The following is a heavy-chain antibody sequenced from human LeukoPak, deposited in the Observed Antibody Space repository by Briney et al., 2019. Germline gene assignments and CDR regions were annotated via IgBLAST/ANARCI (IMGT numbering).Heavy chain of an antibody. CDR2: IYTSGST. CDR1: GGSISSYY. CDR3: ARDYCSSTSCYPYYFDY. Sequence: PSETLSLTCTVSGGSISSYYWSWLRQPAGKGLEWIGRIYTSGSTNYNPSLKSRVTMSVDTSKNQFSLKLSSVTAADTAVYYCARDYCSSTSCYPYYFDYWGQGTLVTVSS. J-gene: IGHJ4*02. D-gene: IGHD2-2*01. V-gene: IGHV4-4*07.